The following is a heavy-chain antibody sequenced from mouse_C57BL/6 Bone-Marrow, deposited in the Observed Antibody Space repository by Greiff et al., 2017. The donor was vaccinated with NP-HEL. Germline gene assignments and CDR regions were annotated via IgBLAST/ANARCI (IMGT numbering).Heavy chain of an antibody. D-gene: IGHD1-1*01. CDR2: ISSGSSTI. V-gene: IGHV5-17*01. Sequence: EVHLVESGGGLVKPGGSLKLSCAASGFTFSDYGMHWVRRAPEKGLEWVAYISSGSSTIYYADTVKGRFTISRDNAKNTLFLQMTSLRSEDTAMYYCARSLRYAMDYWGQGTSDTVSS. J-gene: IGHJ4*01. CDR1: GFTFSDYG. CDR3: ARSLRYAMDY.